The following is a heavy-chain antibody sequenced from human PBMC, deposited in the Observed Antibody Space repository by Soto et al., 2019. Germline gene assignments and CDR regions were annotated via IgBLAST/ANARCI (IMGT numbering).Heavy chain of an antibody. V-gene: IGHV1-69*12. J-gene: IGHJ6*02. CDR3: TSRLNEASIGGTYYYGMDV. CDR1: GGTFSNYA. Sequence: QVQLVQTGAEVKKPGSSVKVSCKASGGTFSNYAFSWVRQAPGQGLVWLGGIMPIFGRADYAQKFRGRVTITADESTSTVHMELSSLRSEDTAIYYCTSRLNEASIGGTYYYGMDVCDQGTTVTVSS. CDR2: IMPIFGRA. D-gene: IGHD1-1*01.